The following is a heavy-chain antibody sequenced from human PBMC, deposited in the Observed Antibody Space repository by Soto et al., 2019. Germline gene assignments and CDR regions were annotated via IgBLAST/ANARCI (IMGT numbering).Heavy chain of an antibody. J-gene: IGHJ6*02. D-gene: IGHD2-2*01. V-gene: IGHV1-69*08. Sequence: QVQLVQSGAEVKKPGSSVKVSCKASGGTFSRYSITWVRQAPGHGLEWIGRIIPIFGIASYAQKFQGRVTNTADESTSTAYMALSSLRSDDTAVYYCAREDRDRETGLVPAAIDGMDVWGQGTTVTVSS. CDR3: AREDRDRETGLVPAAIDGMDV. CDR2: IIPIFGIA. CDR1: GGTFSRYS.